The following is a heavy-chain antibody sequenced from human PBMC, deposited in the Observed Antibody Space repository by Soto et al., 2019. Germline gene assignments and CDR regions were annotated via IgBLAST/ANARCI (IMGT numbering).Heavy chain of an antibody. CDR3: ARAGWFGELSGLNY. D-gene: IGHD3-10*01. J-gene: IGHJ4*02. CDR2: IYYSGST. CDR1: GGSISSGGYY. V-gene: IGHV4-31*03. Sequence: SETLSLTCTVSGGSISSGGYYWSWIRQHPGKGLEGIGYIYYSGSTYYNPSLKSRVTISVDTSKNQFSLKLSSVTAADTAVYYCARAGWFGELSGLNYWGQGTLVTVSS.